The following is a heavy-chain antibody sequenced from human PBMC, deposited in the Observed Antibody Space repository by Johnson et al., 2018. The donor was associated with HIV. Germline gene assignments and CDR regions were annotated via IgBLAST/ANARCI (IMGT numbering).Heavy chain of an antibody. CDR3: ARMTTTVSHHDGFDI. D-gene: IGHD4-17*01. J-gene: IGHJ3*02. CDR1: GFTFSSYD. CDR2: IGTAGNT. Sequence: VQLVDSGGGLVQPGGSLRLSCAASGFTFSSYDMHWVRQSTGKGLEWVSAIGTAGNTYSPCSVKGRFTISRENAKNSLYLKMNRLRAEDTAVYSCARMTTTVSHHDGFDIWGQGTMVTVSS. V-gene: IGHV3-13*01.